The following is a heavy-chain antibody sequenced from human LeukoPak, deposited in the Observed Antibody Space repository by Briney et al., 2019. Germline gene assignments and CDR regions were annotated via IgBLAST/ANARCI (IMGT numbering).Heavy chain of an antibody. Sequence: GGSLRLSCAASGFTFSKDDFHWVPQAPGKGLEWVSAISAGGENTYYADSVKGRFTISRDNSKNTLYLQMNSLRAEDTATYYCAKPRAMRTGVGRYFDLWGRGTLVTVSS. J-gene: IGHJ2*01. CDR3: AKPRAMRTGVGRYFDL. CDR2: ISAGGENT. V-gene: IGHV3-23*01. D-gene: IGHD3-10*01. CDR1: GFTFSKDD.